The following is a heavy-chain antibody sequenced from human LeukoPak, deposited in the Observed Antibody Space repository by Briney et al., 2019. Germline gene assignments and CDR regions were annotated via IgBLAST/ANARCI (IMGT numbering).Heavy chain of an antibody. V-gene: IGHV1-8*01. CDR1: GYTFTSYD. CDR3: ISSTDHFWSGYYIGAFDI. Sequence: ASVKVSCKASGYTFTSYDINWVRQATGQGLEWMGWMNPNSGNTGYAQKFQGRVTMTRNTSISTAYMELSSLRSEDTAVYYCISSTDHFWSGYYIGAFDIWGQGTMVTVSS. D-gene: IGHD3-3*02. J-gene: IGHJ3*02. CDR2: MNPNSGNT.